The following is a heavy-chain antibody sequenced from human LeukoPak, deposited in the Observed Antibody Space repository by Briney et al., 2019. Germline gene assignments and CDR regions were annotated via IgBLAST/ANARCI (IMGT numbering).Heavy chain of an antibody. V-gene: IGHV3-23*01. J-gene: IGHJ4*02. CDR1: GFTFRTYA. D-gene: IGHD3-9*01. CDR3: AKGDDILTGYLSYSDY. CDR2: ISGSGDNT. Sequence: PGGSLRLSCAASGFTFRTYAMNWVRQAPGKGLEWVSGISGSGDNTYYADSVKGRFTISRDNSKNTLYLQMNSLRAEDTAVYYCAKGDDILTGYLSYSDYWGQGTLVTVSS.